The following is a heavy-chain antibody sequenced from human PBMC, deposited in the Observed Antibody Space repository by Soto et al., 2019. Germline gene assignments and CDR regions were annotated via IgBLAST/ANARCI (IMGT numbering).Heavy chain of an antibody. CDR1: GFTVSSSS. CDR2: IESGGST. D-gene: IGHD2-15*01. J-gene: IGHJ6*02. CDR3: AKDLGPLRLLNYYFYGLDV. Sequence: EVQLVETGGGVIQRGGSLRLSCNASGFTVSSSSMSWVRQAPGMGLEWVAVIESGGSTHYADSVKGRFTISRDNSKNMIYLQLHTLRAEDTAVYYCAKDLGPLRLLNYYFYGLDVWGQGTTVTVSS. V-gene: IGHV3-53*02.